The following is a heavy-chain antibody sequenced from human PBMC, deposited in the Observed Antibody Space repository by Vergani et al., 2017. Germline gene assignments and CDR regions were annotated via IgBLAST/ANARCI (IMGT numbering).Heavy chain of an antibody. CDR1: GGTFSSYA. D-gene: IGHD3-16*01. CDR2: IIPILGIA. J-gene: IGHJ1*01. V-gene: IGHV1-69*04. Sequence: QVQLVQSGAEVKKPGASVKVSCKASGGTFSSYAISWVRQAPGQGLEWMGRIIPILGIANYAQKFQGRVTMTRDTSISTAYMELSRLRSDDTAVYYCARDLGGPGYFQHWGQGTLVTVSS. CDR3: ARDLGGPGYFQH.